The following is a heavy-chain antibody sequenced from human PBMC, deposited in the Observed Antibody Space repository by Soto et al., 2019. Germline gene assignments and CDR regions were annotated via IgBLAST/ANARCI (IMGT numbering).Heavy chain of an antibody. J-gene: IGHJ4*02. D-gene: IGHD3-10*01. V-gene: IGHV3-30-3*01. CDR1: GFAFSSYA. Sequence: QVQLVESGGGVVQPGRSLRLSCAASGFAFSSYAMHWVRQAPGKGLEGVAVISYDGSNKYYADSVKGRFTISRDNSKNTLYLQMNSLRAEDTAVYYCARDLSGSGDWGQGTLVTVSS. CDR3: ARDLSGSGD. CDR2: ISYDGSNK.